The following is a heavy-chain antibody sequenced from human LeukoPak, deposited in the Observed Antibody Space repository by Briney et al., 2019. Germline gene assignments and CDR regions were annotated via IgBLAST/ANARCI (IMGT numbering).Heavy chain of an antibody. J-gene: IGHJ5*02. D-gene: IGHD3-22*01. CDR2: IIPIFGTA. V-gene: IGHV1-69*13. Sequence: SVKVSCKASGGTFSSYAISWVRQAPGQGLEWMGGIIPIFGTANYAQKFQGRVTITADESTSTAYMELSSLRSEDTAVYYCARGPRNYYDSSGYYSNWFDPWGQGTLVTVSS. CDR3: ARGPRNYYDSSGYYSNWFDP. CDR1: GGTFSSYA.